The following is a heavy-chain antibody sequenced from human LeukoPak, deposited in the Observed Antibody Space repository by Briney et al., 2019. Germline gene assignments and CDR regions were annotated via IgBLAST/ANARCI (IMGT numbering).Heavy chain of an antibody. J-gene: IGHJ6*04. Sequence: GGSLRLSCAASGFTFSNFWMSWVRQAPGKGLEWVANIEQDGSEIHYVDSVKGRFTISRDNAKNSLYLQMNSLRAEDTAVYYCAKDSAPTGAYYYYGMDVWGKGTTVTVSS. CDR1: GFTFSNFW. V-gene: IGHV3-7*01. CDR2: IEQDGSEI. CDR3: AKDSAPTGAYYYYGMDV. D-gene: IGHD2-8*02.